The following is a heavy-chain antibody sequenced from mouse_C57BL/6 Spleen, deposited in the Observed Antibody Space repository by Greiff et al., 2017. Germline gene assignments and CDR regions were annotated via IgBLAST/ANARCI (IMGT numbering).Heavy chain of an antibody. Sequence: QVQLKQPGAELVRPGSSVKLSCKASGYTFTSSWMDWVKQRPGQGLEWIGNIYPSDSETHYNQKFKDKATLTVDKSSSTAYMQLSSLTSEDSAVYYCARYEEGPMDYWGQGTSVTVSS. CDR1: GYTFTSSW. CDR2: IYPSDSET. J-gene: IGHJ4*01. D-gene: IGHD2-3*01. V-gene: IGHV1-61*01. CDR3: ARYEEGPMDY.